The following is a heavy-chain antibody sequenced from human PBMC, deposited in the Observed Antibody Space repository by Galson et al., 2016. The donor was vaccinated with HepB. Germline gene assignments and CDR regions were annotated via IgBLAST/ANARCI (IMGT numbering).Heavy chain of an antibody. Sequence: SLRLSCAVSGLTLRRYAMTWVRQAPGKGLEWVSSITGSGDSTYYANSVKDRFTISRDNAKSSLYLQVNSLRAEDTAVYYCARGGYSGYVVYWGQGTLVTVSS. CDR3: ARGGYSGYVVY. D-gene: IGHD5-12*01. J-gene: IGHJ4*02. CDR2: ITGSGDST. V-gene: IGHV3-23*01. CDR1: GLTLRRYA.